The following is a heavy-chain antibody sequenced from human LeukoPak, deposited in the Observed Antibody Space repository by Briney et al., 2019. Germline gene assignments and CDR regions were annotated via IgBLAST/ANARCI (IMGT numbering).Heavy chain of an antibody. Sequence: ASVKVSCKASGGTFSSYAISWVRQAPGQGLEWMGRIIPILGIANYAQKFQGRVTITADKSTSTAYMELSSLRSEDTAVYYCARDNDIYGSGSSAPFDPWGQGTLVTVSS. CDR3: ARDNDIYGSGSSAPFDP. J-gene: IGHJ5*02. CDR2: IIPILGIA. CDR1: GGTFSSYA. D-gene: IGHD3-10*01. V-gene: IGHV1-69*04.